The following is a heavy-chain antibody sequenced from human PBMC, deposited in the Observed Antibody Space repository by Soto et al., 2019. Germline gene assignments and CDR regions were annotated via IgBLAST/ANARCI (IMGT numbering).Heavy chain of an antibody. V-gene: IGHV4-34*01. J-gene: IGHJ2*01. D-gene: IGHD3-3*01. CDR2: INHSGST. Sequence: QVQLQQWGAGLLKPSETLSLTCAVYGGSFSGYYWSWIRQPPGKGLEWIGEINHSGSTNYNPSLKSRVTISVDTSKNQFSLKLSSVTAADTAVYYCARIEWLSHWYFDLWGRGTLVTVSS. CDR3: ARIEWLSHWYFDL. CDR1: GGSFSGYY.